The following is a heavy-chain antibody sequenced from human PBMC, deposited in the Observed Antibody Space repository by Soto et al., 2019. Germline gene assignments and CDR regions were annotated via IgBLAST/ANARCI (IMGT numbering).Heavy chain of an antibody. D-gene: IGHD1-7*01. CDR1: GGSISSYY. J-gene: IGHJ6*03. CDR2: IYYSEST. Sequence: SETLSLTCTVSGGSISSYYWSWIRQPPGKGLEWIGYIYYSESTNYNPSLKSRVTISVDTSKNQFSLKLTSVTAADTAVYYCVRGTTPIYYYYMDVWGKGTTVTVSS. CDR3: VRGTTPIYYYYMDV. V-gene: IGHV4-59*08.